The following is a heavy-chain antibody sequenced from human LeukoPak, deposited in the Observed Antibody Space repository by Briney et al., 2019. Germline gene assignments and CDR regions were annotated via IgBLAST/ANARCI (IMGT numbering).Heavy chain of an antibody. CDR3: ARDVGQFDYYYYYMDV. Sequence: PGGSLRLSCAASGFTFSSYSMNWVRQAPGKGLEWVSSISSSSSYIYYADSVKGRFTISRDNAKNSLYLQMNSLRAEDTAVYYCARDVGQFDYYYYYMDVWGKGTAVTISS. J-gene: IGHJ6*03. V-gene: IGHV3-21*01. CDR2: ISSSSSYI. CDR1: GFTFSSYS. D-gene: IGHD5-24*01.